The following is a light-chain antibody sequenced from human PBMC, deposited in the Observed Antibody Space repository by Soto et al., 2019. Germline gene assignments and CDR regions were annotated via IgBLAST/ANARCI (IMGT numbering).Light chain of an antibody. Sequence: EIVMTQSPATLSVSPGERATLSCRASQSVSSNLAWYQQKPGQAPRLLIYGASTRATGIPARFSGSGSGTEFTLTISSLQSEDFAVYYCQQSYSIPRTFGQGTKVDIK. V-gene: IGKV3-15*01. J-gene: IGKJ1*01. CDR1: QSVSSN. CDR3: QQSYSIPRT. CDR2: GAS.